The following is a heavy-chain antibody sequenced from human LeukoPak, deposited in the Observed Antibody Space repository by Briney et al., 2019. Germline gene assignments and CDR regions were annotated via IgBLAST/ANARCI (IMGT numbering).Heavy chain of an antibody. D-gene: IGHD3-10*01. CDR3: ARSVFPYYSGSGSPYNVDVRQNSYFAF. Sequence: GGSVKVSCKASGYTFTNYYIHWVRQAPGEGRAWMGTINPSVGTTMSAQGRVSLTRDTSTSTVYMELSTLRSEDTAVYYCARSVFPYYSGSGSPYNVDVRQNSYFAFWGQGTLVTVSS. J-gene: IGHJ4*02. CDR1: GYTFTNYY. V-gene: IGHV1-46*01. CDR2: INPSVGTT.